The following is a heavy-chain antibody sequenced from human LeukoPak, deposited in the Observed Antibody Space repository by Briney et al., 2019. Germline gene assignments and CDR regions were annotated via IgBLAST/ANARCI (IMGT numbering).Heavy chain of an antibody. J-gene: IGHJ4*02. CDR3: ARGLLRFSWLDFDY. CDR2: IIPIFGTA. Sequence: SVKVSCKTSGGTFSSYAIGWVRQAPGQGLEWMGGIIPIFGTANYAQKFQGRVTITTDESTSTAYMELSSLRSEDTAVYYCARGLLRFSWLDFDYWGQGTLVTVSS. CDR1: GGTFSSYA. D-gene: IGHD3-3*01. V-gene: IGHV1-69*05.